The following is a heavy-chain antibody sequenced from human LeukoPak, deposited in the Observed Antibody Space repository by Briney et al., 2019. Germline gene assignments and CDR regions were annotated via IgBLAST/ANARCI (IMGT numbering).Heavy chain of an antibody. CDR2: INSNNGKT. V-gene: IGHV1-18*01. CDR3: ARAPYSSSWGYFDY. Sequence: ASVKVSCKASGYNFINYGITWVRQAPGQGLEWMGWINSNNGKTEYTQMLQGRVTMTTDTATSTVYMELSSLRSEDTAVYYCARAPYSSSWGYFDYWGQGTLVTVSS. J-gene: IGHJ4*02. D-gene: IGHD6-13*01. CDR1: GYNFINYG.